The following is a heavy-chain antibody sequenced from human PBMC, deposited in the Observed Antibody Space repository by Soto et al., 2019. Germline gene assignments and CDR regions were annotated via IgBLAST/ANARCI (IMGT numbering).Heavy chain of an antibody. V-gene: IGHV1-69*06. D-gene: IGHD3-10*01. J-gene: IGHJ5*02. CDR3: ATSPKGYYGSGSYPLDP. CDR1: GGTFSSYA. CDR2: IIPIFGTA. Sequence: GASVKVSCKASGGTFSSYAISWVRQAPGQGLEWMGGIIPIFGTANYAQKFQGRVTITADKSTSTAYMELSSLRSEDTAVYYCATSPKGYYGSGSYPLDPWGQGTLVTVYS.